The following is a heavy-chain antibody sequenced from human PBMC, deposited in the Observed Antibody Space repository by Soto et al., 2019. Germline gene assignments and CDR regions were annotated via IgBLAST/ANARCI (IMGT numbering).Heavy chain of an antibody. CDR2: IKQDGSEK. V-gene: IGHV3-7*01. Sequence: GGSLRLSCAASGFTFSSYWMSWVRQAPGKGLEWVANIKQDGSEKYYVDSVKGRFTISRDNAKNSLYLQMNSLRAEDTAVYYCARDRVPQQLVGNDYCGQGTLVTVSS. CDR3: ARDRVPQQLVGNDY. D-gene: IGHD6-13*01. J-gene: IGHJ4*02. CDR1: GFTFSSYW.